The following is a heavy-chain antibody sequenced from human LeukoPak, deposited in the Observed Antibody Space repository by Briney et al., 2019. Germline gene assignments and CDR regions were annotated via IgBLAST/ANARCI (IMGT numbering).Heavy chain of an antibody. J-gene: IGHJ4*02. D-gene: IGHD2-2*01. V-gene: IGHV1-2*02. CDR3: ARDEGTSEPFNY. CDR2: MNPNSGGT. CDR1: GYTFTGYY. Sequence: GDSVKVSCKVSGYTFTGYYMHWVRQAPGQGLEWMGWMNPNSGGTNYAQKFQGRVNMTRDTSISTAYMQLSRLRSDDTAVYYCARDEGTSEPFNYWGQGTLVTVSS.